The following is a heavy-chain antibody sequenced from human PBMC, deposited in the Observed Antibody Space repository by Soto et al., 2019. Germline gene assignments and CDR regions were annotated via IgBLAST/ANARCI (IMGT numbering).Heavy chain of an antibody. Sequence: LRLSCAASGFTFSSYAMSWVRQAPGKGLEWVSAISGSGGSTYYADSVKGRFTISRDNSKNTLYLQMNSLRAEDTAVYYCAKDPLYSSSSPSWFDPWGQGTLVTVSS. CDR1: GFTFSSYA. CDR2: ISGSGGST. D-gene: IGHD6-6*01. V-gene: IGHV3-23*01. J-gene: IGHJ5*02. CDR3: AKDPLYSSSSPSWFDP.